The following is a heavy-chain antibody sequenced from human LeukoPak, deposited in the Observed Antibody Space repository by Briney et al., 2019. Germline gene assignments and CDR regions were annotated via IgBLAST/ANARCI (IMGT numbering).Heavy chain of an antibody. J-gene: IGHJ4*02. CDR2: IYYSGST. CDR1: GGSISSSSYY. CDR3: ARMGGRVGYSSSWFFPYYFDY. Sequence: SETLSLTCTVSGGSISSSSYYWGWIRQPPGKGLEWIGSIYYSGSTYYNPSLKSRVTISVDTSKNQFSLKLSSVTAADTAVYYCARMGGRVGYSSSWFFPYYFDYWGQGTLVTVSS. V-gene: IGHV4-39*07. D-gene: IGHD6-13*01.